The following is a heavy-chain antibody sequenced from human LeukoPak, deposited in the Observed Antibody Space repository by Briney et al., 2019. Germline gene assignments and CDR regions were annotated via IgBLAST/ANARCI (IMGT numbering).Heavy chain of an antibody. J-gene: IGHJ4*02. Sequence: PGGSLRLSCAASGFTFSSYGMNWVRQAPGKGLEWVSYISSSSSTIYYADSVKGRFTISRDNAKNSLYLQMNSLRDKDTAVYYCARGRGYSGYDYVDYWGQGTLVTVSS. D-gene: IGHD5-12*01. V-gene: IGHV3-48*02. CDR3: ARGRGYSGYDYVDY. CDR1: GFTFSSYG. CDR2: ISSSSSTI.